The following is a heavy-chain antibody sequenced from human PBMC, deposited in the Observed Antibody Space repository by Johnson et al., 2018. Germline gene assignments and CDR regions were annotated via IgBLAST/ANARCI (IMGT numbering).Heavy chain of an antibody. D-gene: IGHD3-16*01. CDR3: ARGQGALYNYYMDV. CDR2: VHYSGNT. Sequence: QVQLHESGPGLVKPSETLSLTCTVSGSSMSNYYWTWIRQPPGKGLEWIGFVHYSGNTNHPPSLKSRVTISVDSSKTQFSLNVISMTAAATAVYYCARGQGALYNYYMDVSGKGTTVTVS. V-gene: IGHV4-59*01. J-gene: IGHJ6*03. CDR1: GSSMSNYY.